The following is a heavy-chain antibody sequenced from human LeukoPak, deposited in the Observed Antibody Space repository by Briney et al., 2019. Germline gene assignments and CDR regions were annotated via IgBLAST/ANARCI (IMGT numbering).Heavy chain of an antibody. CDR2: INPSGGST. Sequence: GASVKVSCKASGYTFTSYYMHWVRQAPGQGLEWMGIINPSGGSTSYAQKFQGRATMTRDMSTSTVYMELSSLRSEDTAVYYCARDVVPAAIRYYYYMDVWGKGTTVTVSS. J-gene: IGHJ6*03. CDR1: GYTFTSYY. CDR3: ARDVVPAAIRYYYYMDV. V-gene: IGHV1-46*01. D-gene: IGHD2-2*02.